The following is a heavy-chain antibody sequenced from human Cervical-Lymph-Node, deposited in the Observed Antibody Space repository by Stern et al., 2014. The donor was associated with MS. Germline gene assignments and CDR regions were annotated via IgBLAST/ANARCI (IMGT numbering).Heavy chain of an antibody. Sequence: QVQLQESGPGLVKPSETLSLTCTVSGGSITNYYWSWIRQPPGQGLEWIGYSYYRGSTNYNPSLKSRVTISVDTSKNQFSLKLSSVTAADTAVYYCARDKGMFFLGGQGTLVTVSS. D-gene: IGHD2/OR15-2a*01. CDR2: SYYRGST. CDR3: ARDKGMFFL. J-gene: IGHJ4*01. V-gene: IGHV4-59*01. CDR1: GGSITNYY.